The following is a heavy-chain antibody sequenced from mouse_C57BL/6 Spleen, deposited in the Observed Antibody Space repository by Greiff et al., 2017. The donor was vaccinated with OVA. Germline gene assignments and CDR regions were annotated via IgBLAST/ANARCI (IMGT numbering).Heavy chain of an antibody. J-gene: IGHJ1*03. CDR2: ISDGGSYT. CDR1: GFTFISYA. CDR3: AREETGRGYFDV. V-gene: IGHV5-4*01. Sequence: DVQLVESGGGLVKPGGSLKLSCAASGFTFISYAMSWVRQTPEKRLEWVATISDGGSYTYYPDNVKGRFTISRDNAKNNLYLQMSHLKSEDTAMYYCAREETGRGYFDVWGTGTTVTVSS. D-gene: IGHD4-1*01.